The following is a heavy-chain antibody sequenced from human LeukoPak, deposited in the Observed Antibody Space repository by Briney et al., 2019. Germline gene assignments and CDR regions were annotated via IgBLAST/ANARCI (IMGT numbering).Heavy chain of an antibody. CDR2: ISSSGSTI. CDR3: VKQDIGSYLGGY. Sequence: PGGSLRLSCAASGFTFSSYNMNWVRQAPGKGLEWVSYISSSGSTIYYADSVKGRFTISRDNAKNSLYLQMNSLRDEDTAVYYCVKQDIGSYLGGYWGQGTLVTVSS. CDR1: GFTFSSYN. V-gene: IGHV3-48*02. D-gene: IGHD1-26*01. J-gene: IGHJ4*02.